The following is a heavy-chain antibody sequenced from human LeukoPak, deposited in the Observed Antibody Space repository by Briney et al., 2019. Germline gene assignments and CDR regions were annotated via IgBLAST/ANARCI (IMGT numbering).Heavy chain of an antibody. CDR1: GGSISSYY. J-gene: IGHJ3*02. CDR2: IYTSGST. D-gene: IGHD3-3*01. Sequence: PSETLSLTCTVSGGSISSYYWSWIRQPAGKGLEWIGRIYTSGSTNYNPSLKSRVTMSVDTSKNQFSLKLSSVTAADTAVYYCAREVTIFGVVISLAFDIGGKGKMVTVSS. V-gene: IGHV4-4*07. CDR3: AREVTIFGVVISLAFDI.